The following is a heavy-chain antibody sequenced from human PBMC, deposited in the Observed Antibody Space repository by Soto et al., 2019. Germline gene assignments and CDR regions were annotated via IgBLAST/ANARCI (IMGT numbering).Heavy chain of an antibody. CDR2: ISGSGGST. CDR3: ARKILTGDHSSPFDL. V-gene: IGHV3-23*01. Sequence: PGGSLRLSCAASGFTFSSYAMSWVRQAPGKGLEWVSAISGSGGSTYYADSVKGRFTISRDNSKKSLFLQMDSLTADDTAVYFCARKILTGDHSSPFDLWGQGTMVTVSS. D-gene: IGHD7-27*01. CDR1: GFTFSSYA. J-gene: IGHJ3*01.